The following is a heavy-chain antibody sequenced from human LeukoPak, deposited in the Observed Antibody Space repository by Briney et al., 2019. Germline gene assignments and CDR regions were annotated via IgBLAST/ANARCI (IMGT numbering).Heavy chain of an antibody. V-gene: IGHV1-2*02. CDR3: AREGIAADLDY. Sequence: GASVRVSCKASGYTFTGYYMHWVRQAPGQGLEWMGWINPNSGGTNYAQRFQGRVTMTSDTSISTAYMELSRLRSDDTAVYYCAREGIAADLDYWGQGTLVTVSS. D-gene: IGHD6-13*01. CDR2: INPNSGGT. J-gene: IGHJ4*02. CDR1: GYTFTGYY.